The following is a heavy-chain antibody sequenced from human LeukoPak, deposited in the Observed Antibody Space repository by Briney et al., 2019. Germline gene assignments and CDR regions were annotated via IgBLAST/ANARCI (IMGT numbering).Heavy chain of an antibody. CDR3: ARRAGGYSHPYDY. Sequence: GGSLRLSCAASGFTFSSYEMSWVRQAPGKGLEWVSYISSSGSTIYYADSVKGRFTISRDNSKNTLYLQMNTLRAEDTAVYYCARRAGGYSHPYDYWGQGTLVTVSS. D-gene: IGHD4-23*01. CDR2: ISSSGSTI. CDR1: GFTFSSYE. V-gene: IGHV3-48*03. J-gene: IGHJ4*02.